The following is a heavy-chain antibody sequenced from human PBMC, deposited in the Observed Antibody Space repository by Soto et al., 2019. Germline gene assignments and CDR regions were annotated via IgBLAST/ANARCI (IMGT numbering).Heavy chain of an antibody. D-gene: IGHD6-13*01. CDR3: ARHLVGAAAGTWAPDEVDI. Sequence: SETLSLTCTVSGGSISSSGYYWGWIRQPPGKGLEWIGNIYHSGSTNYNPSLKSRVTISVDTSKNQFSLKLSSVTAADTAVYYCARHLVGAAAGTWAPDEVDIWGQGTMVTVSS. CDR1: GGSISSSGYY. CDR2: IYHSGST. V-gene: IGHV4-39*01. J-gene: IGHJ3*02.